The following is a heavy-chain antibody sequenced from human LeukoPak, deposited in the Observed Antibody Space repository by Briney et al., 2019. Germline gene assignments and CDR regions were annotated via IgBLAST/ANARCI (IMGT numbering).Heavy chain of an antibody. CDR1: GFTFSSYA. V-gene: IGHV3-23*01. J-gene: IGHJ4*02. Sequence: GGSLRLXCAASGFTFSSYAMSWVRQAPGKGLEWVSAISGSGGSRYYADSVKGRFTISRDNSKNTLYLQMNSLRAEDTAVYYCATGKRSYPLDYWGQGTLVTVSS. CDR2: ISGSGGSR. D-gene: IGHD1-26*01. CDR3: ATGKRSYPLDY.